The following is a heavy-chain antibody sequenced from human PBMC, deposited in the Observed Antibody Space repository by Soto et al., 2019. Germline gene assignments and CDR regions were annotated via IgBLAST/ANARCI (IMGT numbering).Heavy chain of an antibody. CDR2: IYYSGST. Sequence: SETLSLTCTVSGGSISSYYWSWIRQPPGKGLEWIGYIYYSGSTNYNPSLKSRVTISVDTSKNQFSLKLSSVTAADTAVFYCARSRPNYYYYYGMDVWGQGTTVTVSS. CDR3: ARSRPNYYYYYGMDV. CDR1: GGSISSYY. V-gene: IGHV4-59*01. J-gene: IGHJ6*02.